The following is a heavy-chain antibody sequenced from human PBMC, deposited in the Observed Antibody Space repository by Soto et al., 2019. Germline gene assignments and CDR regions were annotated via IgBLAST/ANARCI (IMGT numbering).Heavy chain of an antibody. CDR2: IIPILGIA. Sequence: QVQLVQSGAEVTKPGSSVKVSCKASGGTFSSYTISWVRQAPGQGLEWMGRIIPILGIANYAQKFQGRVKITAAKPTSTAYMQLRSLRSEDTAVYYCARFRGSYGMDVWGQGTTVTVSS. J-gene: IGHJ6*02. CDR1: GGTFSSYT. V-gene: IGHV1-69*02. CDR3: ARFRGSYGMDV. D-gene: IGHD3-10*01.